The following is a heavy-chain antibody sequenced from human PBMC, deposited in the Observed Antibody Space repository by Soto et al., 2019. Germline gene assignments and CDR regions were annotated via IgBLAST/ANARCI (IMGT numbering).Heavy chain of an antibody. D-gene: IGHD3-22*01. V-gene: IGHV4-28*03. CDR3: ARASSGYPKYFQH. Sequence: SETLSLTCAVSGYSISSSNWWGWIRQPPGKGLEWIGYIYYSGTTYYNPSLKSRVTMSVDTSKNQFSLKLTSVTAVDTAVYYCARASSGYPKYFQHWGQGTLVTVSS. CDR2: IYYSGTT. J-gene: IGHJ1*01. CDR1: GYSISSSNW.